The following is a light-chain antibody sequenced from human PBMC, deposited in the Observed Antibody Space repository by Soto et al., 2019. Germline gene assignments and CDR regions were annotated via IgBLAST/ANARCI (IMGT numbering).Light chain of an antibody. Sequence: QSVLTLPASVSGSPGQSITISCTGTSSDVGGYNYVSWYQQHPGKAPKLMIYEVSNRPSGVSNRFYGSKSGNTASLTISGLQAEDGADYYCSSYTRSRTYVLGTGTTVTVL. J-gene: IGLJ1*01. CDR2: EVS. V-gene: IGLV2-14*01. CDR3: SSYTRSRTYV. CDR1: SSDVGGYNY.